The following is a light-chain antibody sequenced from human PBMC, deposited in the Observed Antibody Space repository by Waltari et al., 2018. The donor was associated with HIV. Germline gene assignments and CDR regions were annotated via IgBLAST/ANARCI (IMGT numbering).Light chain of an antibody. CDR3: AAWDDSLNGVV. Sequence: QSVLTQPPSASGTPGQRVTISCSGSSSTIGSNTVNWYQQLPGTAPKLLMYSNKQRPAGVPDRFSGSKSGTSASLAISGLQSEDEADDYCAAWDDSLNGVVFGGGTKLTVL. CDR2: SNK. J-gene: IGLJ2*01. V-gene: IGLV1-44*01. CDR1: SSTIGSNT.